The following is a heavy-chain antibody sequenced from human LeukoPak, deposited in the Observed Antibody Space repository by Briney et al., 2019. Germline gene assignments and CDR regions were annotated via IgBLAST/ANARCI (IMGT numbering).Heavy chain of an antibody. CDR2: IRYDGSNK. V-gene: IGHV3-30*02. D-gene: IGHD4-17*01. J-gene: IGHJ6*03. Sequence: GGSLRLSCAASGFTFSSYGMHWVRQAPGKGLEWVAFIRYDGSNKYYADSVKGRFTISRDNSKNTLYLQMNSLRAEDTAVYYCAKIYGDYDYYYMDVWGKGTTVTISS. CDR1: GFTFSSYG. CDR3: AKIYGDYDYYYMDV.